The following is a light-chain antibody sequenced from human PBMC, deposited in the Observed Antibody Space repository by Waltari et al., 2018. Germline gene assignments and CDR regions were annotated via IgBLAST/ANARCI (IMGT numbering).Light chain of an antibody. CDR2: DAS. Sequence: EIVLTQSPATLSLSPGETATLSCRASQSVGTYLAWYQQKPGQAPRLLIYDASNRPTGIPARFRGSGSGTDFTLTISSLEAEDFAVYYCQQRSSWTPHTFGQGARLEIK. CDR1: QSVGTY. J-gene: IGKJ2*01. CDR3: QQRSSWTPHT. V-gene: IGKV3-11*01.